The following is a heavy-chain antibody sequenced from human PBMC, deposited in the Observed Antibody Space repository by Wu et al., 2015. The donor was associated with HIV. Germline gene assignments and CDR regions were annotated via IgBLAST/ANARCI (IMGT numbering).Heavy chain of an antibody. Sequence: QVQLVQSGAEVKKPGASVKVSCKASGYTFTGYYMHWVRQAPGQGLEWMGWINPNSGGTNYAQKFQGRVTMTRDTSISTAYMELSRLRSDDTAVYYCARDSRRVVVAARGSWFDPWGQGTLVTVSS. CDR3: ARDSRRVVVAARGSWFDP. CDR1: GYTFTGYY. J-gene: IGHJ5*02. D-gene: IGHD2-15*01. V-gene: IGHV1-2*02. CDR2: INPNSGGT.